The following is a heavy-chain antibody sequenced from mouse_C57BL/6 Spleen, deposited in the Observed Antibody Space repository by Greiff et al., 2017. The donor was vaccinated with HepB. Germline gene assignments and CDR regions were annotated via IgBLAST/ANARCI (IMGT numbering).Heavy chain of an antibody. CDR1: GYTFTSYW. J-gene: IGHJ2*01. D-gene: IGHD2-5*01. V-gene: IGHV1-52*01. CDR3: ARTSYYSNYGGDFDY. Sequence: VQLQQPGAELVRPGSSVKLSCKASGYTFTSYWMHWVKQRPIQGLEWIGNIDPSDSETHYNQKFKDKATLTVDKSSSTAYMQLSSLTSEDSAVYYCARTSYYSNYGGDFDYWGQGTTLTVSS. CDR2: IDPSDSET.